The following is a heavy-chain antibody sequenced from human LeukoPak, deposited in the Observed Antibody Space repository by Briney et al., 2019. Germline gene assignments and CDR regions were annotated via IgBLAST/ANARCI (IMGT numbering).Heavy chain of an antibody. CDR1: GGSISSYY. CDR3: ARRGFDGRLNWLDP. V-gene: IGHV4-59*12. D-gene: IGHD3-10*01. CDR2: IYYSGST. Sequence: SETLSLTCTVSGGSISSYYWSWIRQPPGKGLEWIGYIYYSGSTKYNPSLKSRVTISVDTSKNQFSLKLSSVTAADTAVYYCARRGFDGRLNWLDPWGQGTLVTVSS. J-gene: IGHJ5*02.